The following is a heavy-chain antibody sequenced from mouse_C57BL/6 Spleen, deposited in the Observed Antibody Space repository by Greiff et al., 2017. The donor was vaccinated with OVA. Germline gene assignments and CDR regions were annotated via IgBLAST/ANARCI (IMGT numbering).Heavy chain of an antibody. CDR1: GFTFSDYG. CDR3: ARHYGSSWYFDV. J-gene: IGHJ1*03. CDR2: ISSGSSTI. V-gene: IGHV5-17*01. D-gene: IGHD1-1*01. Sequence: EVQVVESGGGLVKPGGSLKLSCAASGFTFSDYGMHWVRQAPEKGLEWVAYISSGSSTIYYADTVKGRFTISRDNAKNTLFLQMTRLRSEDTARYYCARHYGSSWYFDVWGTGTTVTVSS.